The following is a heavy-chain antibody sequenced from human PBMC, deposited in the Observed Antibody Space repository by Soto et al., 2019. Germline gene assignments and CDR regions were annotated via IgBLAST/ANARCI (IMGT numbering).Heavy chain of an antibody. CDR2: IYYSGST. CDR1: GGSISSSSYY. D-gene: IGHD1-26*01. Sequence: PSETLSLTCTVSGGSISSSSYYWGWLRQPPGKGLEWIGSIYYSGSTYYNPSHKSRVTISVDTSKNQFSLKLSSVTAADLAVYYCARLRRIVGAPPAYFDYWGQGTLVTVSS. CDR3: ARLRRIVGAPPAYFDY. J-gene: IGHJ4*02. V-gene: IGHV4-39*01.